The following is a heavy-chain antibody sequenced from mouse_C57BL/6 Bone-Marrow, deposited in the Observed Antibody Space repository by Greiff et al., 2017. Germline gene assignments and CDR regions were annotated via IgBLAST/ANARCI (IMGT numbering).Heavy chain of an antibody. V-gene: IGHV1-74*01. CDR2: IHPSDSDT. CDR3: ANYYGSSYGFAY. CDR1: GYTFTSYW. J-gene: IGHJ3*01. Sequence: QVQLQQPGADLVKPGASVKVSCTASGYTFTSYWMYWVKQRPGQGLEWIGRIHPSDSDTNYNQKFKGKATLTVDKSSSPAYMQLSSLTSEDSAVYSCANYYGSSYGFAYWGQGTLVTVSA. D-gene: IGHD1-1*01.